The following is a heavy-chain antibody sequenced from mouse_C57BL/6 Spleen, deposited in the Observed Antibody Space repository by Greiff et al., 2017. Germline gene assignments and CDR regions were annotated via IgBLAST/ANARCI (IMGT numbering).Heavy chain of an antibody. V-gene: IGHV1-59*01. D-gene: IGHD2-4*01. CDR1: GYTFTSYW. CDR3: ARGYRYDYDGDWYFDV. CDR2: IDPSDSYT. J-gene: IGHJ1*03. Sequence: VQLQQPGAELVRPGTSVKLSCKASGYTFTSYWMHWVKQRPGQGLEWIGVIDPSDSYTNYNQKFKGKATLTVDTSSSTAYMQLSSLTSEDSAVYYCARGYRYDYDGDWYFDVWGTGTTVTVAS.